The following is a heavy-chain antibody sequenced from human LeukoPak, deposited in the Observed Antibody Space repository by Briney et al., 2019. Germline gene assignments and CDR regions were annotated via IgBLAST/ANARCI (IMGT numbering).Heavy chain of an antibody. D-gene: IGHD2-15*01. Sequence: PGGSLRLSCAASGFTFRNYVIHWVRQAPGKGLEWVAVTSSDLNVKLYADSVKGRFTISRDNSKNTLSLQMSSLRAEDTATYYCTKNVPGRAIDYWGQGTLVTVSS. CDR3: TKNVPGRAIDY. J-gene: IGHJ4*02. V-gene: IGHV3-30*18. CDR1: GFTFRNYV. CDR2: TSSDLNVK.